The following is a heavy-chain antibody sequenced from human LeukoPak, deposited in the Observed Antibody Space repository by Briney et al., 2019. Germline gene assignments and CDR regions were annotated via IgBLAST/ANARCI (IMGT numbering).Heavy chain of an antibody. CDR3: AKNLGYCSSTSCSKAIRYYYYGMDV. J-gene: IGHJ6*02. D-gene: IGHD2-2*01. V-gene: IGHV3-30-3*01. CDR1: GFTFSSYA. Sequence: GGSLRLSCAASGFTFSSYAMHWVRQAPGKGLEWVAVISYDGSNKYYADSVKGRFTISRDNSKNTLYLQMNSLRAEDTAVYYCAKNLGYCSSTSCSKAIRYYYYGMDVWGQGTTVTVSS. CDR2: ISYDGSNK.